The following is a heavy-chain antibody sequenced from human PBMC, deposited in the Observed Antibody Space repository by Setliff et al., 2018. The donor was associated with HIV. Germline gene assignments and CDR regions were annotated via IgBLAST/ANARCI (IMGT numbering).Heavy chain of an antibody. V-gene: IGHV1-8*02. J-gene: IGHJ5*02. CDR3: VRGYRSAWNSWFDA. CDR2: MNPNSGNT. Sequence: ASVKVSCKASGYTFTSYDINWVRQATGQGLEWMGWMNPNSGNTGYAQKFQGRVTMTRNTSISTAYMELSSLRSEDTAVYYCVRGYRSAWNSWFDAWGQGTRVTVSS. D-gene: IGHD6-19*01. CDR1: GYTFTSYD.